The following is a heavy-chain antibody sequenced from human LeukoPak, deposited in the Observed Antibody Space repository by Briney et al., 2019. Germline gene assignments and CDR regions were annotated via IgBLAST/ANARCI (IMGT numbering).Heavy chain of an antibody. D-gene: IGHD5-12*01. J-gene: IGHJ5*02. Sequence: SETLSLTCAVYGGSFSGYYWSWIRQPPGKGLEWIGEITHSGSTSYNPSLKSRVTISVDTSKNQFSLKLSSVPAADTAVYYCARGRRGIVATNSEYNWFDPWGQGTLVTVSS. CDR2: ITHSGST. CDR3: ARGRRGIVATNSEYNWFDP. V-gene: IGHV4-34*01. CDR1: GGSFSGYY.